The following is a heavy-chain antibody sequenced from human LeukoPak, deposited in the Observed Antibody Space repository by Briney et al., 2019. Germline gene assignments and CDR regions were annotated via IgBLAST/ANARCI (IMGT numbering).Heavy chain of an antibody. J-gene: IGHJ6*03. CDR1: GYSFTSYW. D-gene: IGHD3-3*01. Sequence: GESLKISCKGSGYSFTSYWIGWVRQMPGKGLEWMGIIYPGDSDTRYSPSFRGQVTISADKSISTAYLQWSSLKASDTAMYYCARHSEYYDFWSGFRRYYYYMDVWGKGTTVTVSS. CDR3: ARHSEYYDFWSGFRRYYYYMDV. CDR2: IYPGDSDT. V-gene: IGHV5-51*01.